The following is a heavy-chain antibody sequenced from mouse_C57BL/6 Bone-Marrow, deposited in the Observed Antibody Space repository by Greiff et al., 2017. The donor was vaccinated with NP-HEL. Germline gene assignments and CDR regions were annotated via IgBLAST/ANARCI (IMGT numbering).Heavy chain of an antibody. Sequence: VMLVESGAELARPGASVKMSCKASGYTFTSYTMHWVKQRPGQGLEWIGYINPSSGYTKYNQKFKDKATLTADKSSSTAYMQLSSLTSEDSAVYYCARWLLRGYWGQGTTLTVSS. D-gene: IGHD2-3*01. CDR2: INPSSGYT. CDR1: GYTFTSYT. CDR3: ARWLLRGY. J-gene: IGHJ2*01. V-gene: IGHV1-4*01.